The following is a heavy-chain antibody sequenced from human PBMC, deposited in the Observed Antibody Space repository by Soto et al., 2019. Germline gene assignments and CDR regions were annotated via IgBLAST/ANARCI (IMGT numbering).Heavy chain of an antibody. J-gene: IGHJ5*02. CDR1: GGSISSYY. CDR2: IYYSGST. CDR3: ARHHDCSSTSCYSVYWFDP. D-gene: IGHD2-2*01. V-gene: IGHV4-59*08. Sequence: SETLSLTCTVSGGSISSYYWSWIRQPPGKGLEWIGYIYYSGSTNYNPSLKSRVTISVDTSKNQFSLKLSSVTAADTAVYYCARHHDCSSTSCYSVYWFDPWGQGTLVTVSS.